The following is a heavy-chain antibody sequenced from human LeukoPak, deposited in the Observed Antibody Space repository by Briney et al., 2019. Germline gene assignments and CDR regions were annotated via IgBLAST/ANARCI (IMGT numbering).Heavy chain of an antibody. CDR2: VNHSGST. CDR1: GVSFSGYY. CDR3: ARVVDHFSCDY. Sequence: PSETLSLTCAVYGVSFSGYYWSWIRQPPGQGLEWIGEVNHSGSTNFDPSLKSRVTKSVDTSNNQSSLKLRSVTAADTAVYYCARVVDHFSCDYWGQGTLVTVSS. V-gene: IGHV4-34*01. J-gene: IGHJ4*02. D-gene: IGHD1-14*01.